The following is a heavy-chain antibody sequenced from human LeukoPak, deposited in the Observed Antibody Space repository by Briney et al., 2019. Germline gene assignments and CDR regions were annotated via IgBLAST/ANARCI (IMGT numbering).Heavy chain of an antibody. J-gene: IGHJ4*02. Sequence: QPGGSLRLPCAASGFTFGSYGMHWVRQAPGKGLEWVAVISYDGSNKYYADSVKGRFTISRDNSKNTLYLQMNSLRAEDTAVYYCAREDSSGYRFDYWGQGTLVTVSS. CDR2: ISYDGSNK. CDR3: AREDSSGYRFDY. V-gene: IGHV3-30*03. D-gene: IGHD3-22*01. CDR1: GFTFGSYG.